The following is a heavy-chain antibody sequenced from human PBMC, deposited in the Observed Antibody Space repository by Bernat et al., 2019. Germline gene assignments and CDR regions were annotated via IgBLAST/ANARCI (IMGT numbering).Heavy chain of an antibody. CDR3: AKDAVDSALSDY. D-gene: IGHD5-18*01. V-gene: IGHV3-23*04. Sequence: EMQLVESGGGLVQPGGSLRLSCAASGFTFSSYTLSWVRQAPGKGLEWVSAIGGSGGNTYYADSVKGRFTISRDNSKNTLYQQMNSLRAEDTAVYYCAKDAVDSALSDYWGQGTLVTVSS. CDR1: GFTFSSYT. CDR2: IGGSGGNT. J-gene: IGHJ4*02.